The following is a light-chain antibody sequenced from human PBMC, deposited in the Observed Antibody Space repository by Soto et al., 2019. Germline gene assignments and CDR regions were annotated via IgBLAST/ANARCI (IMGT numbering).Light chain of an antibody. CDR1: SSDVGGYNS. V-gene: IGLV2-14*03. CDR3: SSYTSSSTPV. Sequence: QSALTQPASVSGSPGQSITISCTGTSSDVGGYNSVSWYQHHPGKAPKLMIYDVSNRPSGVSNRFSGSKSGNTASLTISGLQAEDEADYYCSSYTSSSTPVFGGGTQLTVL. J-gene: IGLJ3*02. CDR2: DVS.